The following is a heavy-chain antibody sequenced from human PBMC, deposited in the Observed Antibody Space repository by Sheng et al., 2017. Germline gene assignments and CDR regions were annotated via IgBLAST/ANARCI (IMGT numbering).Heavy chain of an antibody. Sequence: QVQLQESGPGLVKPSETLSLTCTVSDYSISSDYFWGWIRQPPGKGLEWIGSIYHSGSTYYNPSLKSRVTISVDTSKNQFSLRLSSVTAADTAVYYCVREGGGHGSRSYYKSPSDSWGQGALVTVSS. J-gene: IGHJ5*01. D-gene: IGHD3-10*01. V-gene: IGHV4-38-2*02. CDR1: DYSISSDYF. CDR2: IYHSGST. CDR3: VREGGGHGSRSYYKSPSDS.